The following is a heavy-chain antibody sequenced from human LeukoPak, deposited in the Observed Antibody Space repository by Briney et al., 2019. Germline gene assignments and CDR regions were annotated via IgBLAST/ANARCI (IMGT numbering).Heavy chain of an antibody. CDR3: ARVVTAILTGMGAFDI. D-gene: IGHD2-21*02. Sequence: SETLSLTCAVSGGSISSSNWWSWVRQPPGKGLEWIGYIYHSGSTYYNPSLKSRVTISVDRSKNQFSLKLSSVTAADTAVYYCARVVTAILTGMGAFDIWGQGTMVTVSS. CDR2: IYHSGST. CDR1: GGSISSSNW. J-gene: IGHJ3*02. V-gene: IGHV4-4*02.